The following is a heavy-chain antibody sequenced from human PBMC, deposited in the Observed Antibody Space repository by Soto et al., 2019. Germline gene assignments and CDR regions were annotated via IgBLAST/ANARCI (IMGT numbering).Heavy chain of an antibody. CDR2: ISGSGVST. Sequence: EVQLLESGGGLVQPGGSLRLSCAASGFTLSSYAMSWVRQAPGKGLEWVSAISGSGVSTYYADSVKGRFTISRDNSKNTLYLQMHGLRAEDTAVYYCAKVGYYRSSGYYPYWYFDLWGRGTLVTVSS. CDR3: AKVGYYRSSGYYPYWYFDL. D-gene: IGHD3-22*01. J-gene: IGHJ2*01. V-gene: IGHV3-23*01. CDR1: GFTLSSYA.